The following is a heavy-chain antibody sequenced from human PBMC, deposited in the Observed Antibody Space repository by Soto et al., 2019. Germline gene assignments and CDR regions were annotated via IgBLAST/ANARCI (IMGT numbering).Heavy chain of an antibody. CDR1: GFTFSSYG. J-gene: IGHJ4*02. CDR2: MSWDGSDE. V-gene: IGHV3-30*18. D-gene: IGHD2-15*01. CDR3: AKEGCSGGICYGFDY. Sequence: PGGPLRLSCAASGFTFSSYGMHWVRQAPGKGLEWVAVMSWDGSDEFYEETVKGRFTVSRDNSRNTLYLQMNSLRPEDTAVYYCAKEGCSGGICYGFDYWGQGTLVTVPQ.